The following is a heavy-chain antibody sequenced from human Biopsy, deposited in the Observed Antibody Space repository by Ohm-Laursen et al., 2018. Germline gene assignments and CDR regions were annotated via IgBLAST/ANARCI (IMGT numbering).Heavy chain of an antibody. CDR2: NIPILGTG. Sequence: SSVKVSCKAPGGTFRNYGVNWVRQAPGQGLEWLGGNIPILGTGNYAQKFRDRVTVAADTSTSTATMELRSLRSDDTAVYYCATKLTGYFHHWGQGTLVIVSS. CDR3: ATKLTGYFHH. J-gene: IGHJ1*01. CDR1: GGTFRNYG. D-gene: IGHD3-9*01. V-gene: IGHV1-69*06.